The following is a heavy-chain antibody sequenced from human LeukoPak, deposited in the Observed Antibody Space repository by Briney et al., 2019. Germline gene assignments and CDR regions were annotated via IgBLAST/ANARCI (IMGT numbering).Heavy chain of an antibody. CDR1: GFTFSSYE. Sequence: PGGSLRLSCAASGFTFSSYEMNWVRQAPGKGLEWVSYISSSGSTIYYADSVKGRFTISRDNAKNSLYLQMNSLRAEDTAVYYCAGNVLLWPNYYYYYMDVWGKGTTVTISS. J-gene: IGHJ6*03. CDR2: ISSSGSTI. D-gene: IGHD3-10*01. CDR3: AGNVLLWPNYYYYYMDV. V-gene: IGHV3-48*03.